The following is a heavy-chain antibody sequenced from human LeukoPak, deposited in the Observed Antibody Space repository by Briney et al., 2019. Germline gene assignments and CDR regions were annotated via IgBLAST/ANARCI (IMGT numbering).Heavy chain of an antibody. Sequence: ASVKVSCKASGYTFTGYYMHWVRQAPGQGLEWMGWINPNSGGTNYAQKFQGRVTMTRDTSINTAYMELNWLRSDDTAVYYCARELYYDSSGPYDYWGQGTLVTVSS. CDR3: ARELYYDSSGPYDY. CDR1: GYTFTGYY. V-gene: IGHV1-2*02. J-gene: IGHJ4*02. CDR2: INPNSGGT. D-gene: IGHD3-22*01.